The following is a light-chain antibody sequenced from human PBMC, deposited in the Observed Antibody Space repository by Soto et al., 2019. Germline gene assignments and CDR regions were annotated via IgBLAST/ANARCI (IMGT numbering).Light chain of an antibody. CDR1: QSLLHSNGFHY. Sequence: DIVPTQSPLSLPVTPVDPASVSFRSSQSLLHSNGFHYLNWYLQKPGQSPQLLIYLASHRASGVPDRFSGSGSGTDFTLKISRVEAEDVGVYYCMQALQTRITFGQGTRLEIK. CDR2: LAS. CDR3: MQALQTRIT. J-gene: IGKJ5*01. V-gene: IGKV2-28*01.